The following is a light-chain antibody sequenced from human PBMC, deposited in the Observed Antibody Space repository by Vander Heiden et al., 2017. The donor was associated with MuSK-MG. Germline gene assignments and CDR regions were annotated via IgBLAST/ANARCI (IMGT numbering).Light chain of an antibody. CDR1: QSINSW. Sequence: DIQMTQSPSTLSASVGDRVTITCRASQSINSWLAWYQQKPGKAPNLLIHKTSILESGVPSRFSGSGSGTDFTLIISSLQPDDSATYYCRQDGNSSGTFGGGTKVEVK. J-gene: IGKJ4*01. CDR3: RQDGNSSGT. V-gene: IGKV1-5*03. CDR2: KTS.